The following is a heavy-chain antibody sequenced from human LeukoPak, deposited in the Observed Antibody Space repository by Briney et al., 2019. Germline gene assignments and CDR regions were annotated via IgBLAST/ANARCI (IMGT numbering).Heavy chain of an antibody. J-gene: IGHJ5*02. V-gene: IGHV4-31*03. Sequence: SETLSLTCTVSGGSISSGGYYWRWIRQHPGKGLEWIGYIYYSGSTYYNPSLKSRVTISVDTSKNQFSLKLSSVTAADTAVYYCARDRRPIAVAGVLRNWFDPWGQGTLVTVSS. CDR1: GGSISSGGYY. CDR3: ARDRRPIAVAGVLRNWFDP. D-gene: IGHD6-19*01. CDR2: IYYSGST.